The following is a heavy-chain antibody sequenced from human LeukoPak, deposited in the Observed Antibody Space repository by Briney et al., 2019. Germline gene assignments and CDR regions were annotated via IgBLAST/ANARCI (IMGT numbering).Heavy chain of an antibody. J-gene: IGHJ4*02. CDR1: GGTFSSYA. Sequence: ASVKVSCKASGGTFSSYAISWVRQAPGQGLEWMGWISDYSGNTKYAQNFQDRVTMTTDASTSTAYMELRSLRSDDTAVYYCASLAVAGTDQFDSWGQGTLVTVSS. V-gene: IGHV1-18*01. D-gene: IGHD6-19*01. CDR2: ISDYSGNT. CDR3: ASLAVAGTDQFDS.